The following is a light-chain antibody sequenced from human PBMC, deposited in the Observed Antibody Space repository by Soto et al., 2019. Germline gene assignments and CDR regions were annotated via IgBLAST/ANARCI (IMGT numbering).Light chain of an antibody. CDR2: GAS. J-gene: IGKJ5*01. Sequence: EIVLTQSPCTLSLSPGDTATLSCRASQSVSSTYLAWYQQKPGQAPRLLIYGASSRATGIPDRFSGSGSGTDFTLTISGLEPEDFAVYYCQQYGYLITFGQGTRLEIK. CDR3: QQYGYLIT. CDR1: QSVSSTY. V-gene: IGKV3-20*01.